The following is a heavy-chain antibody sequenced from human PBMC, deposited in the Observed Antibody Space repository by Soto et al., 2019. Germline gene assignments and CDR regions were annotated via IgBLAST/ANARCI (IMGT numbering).Heavy chain of an antibody. D-gene: IGHD6-6*01. CDR1: GGSISNSTYY. CDR3: ARRSSSSLGSLFDP. V-gene: IGHV4-39*01. J-gene: IGHJ5*02. Sequence: SETLSLTCTVSGGSISNSTYYWDWIRQPPGKGLEWIGAMYYTGNKNYNPSLESRVTMSVDTSKNQFSLKLSSVTPTDTAVYYCARRSSSSLGSLFDPWGRGILVTVSS. CDR2: MYYTGNK.